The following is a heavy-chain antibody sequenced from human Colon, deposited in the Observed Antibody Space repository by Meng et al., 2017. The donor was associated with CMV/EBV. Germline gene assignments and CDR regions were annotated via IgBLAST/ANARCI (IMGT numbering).Heavy chain of an antibody. CDR3: VRGHYDGA. V-gene: IGHV3-7*04. J-gene: IGHJ4*03. CDR2: IKADGSET. Sequence: GESLKISCTASRFSFSDLWMNWVRQAPGKGLEWVANIKADGSETYYGDSVKGRFIISRDNAKNSLYLQMNSLRVEDTAVYFCVRGHYDGAWGHGTLVTVSS. CDR1: RFSFSDLW. D-gene: IGHD3-16*01.